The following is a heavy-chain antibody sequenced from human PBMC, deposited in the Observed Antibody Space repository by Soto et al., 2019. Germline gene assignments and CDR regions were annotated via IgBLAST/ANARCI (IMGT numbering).Heavy chain of an antibody. Sequence: GGSLRLSCAASGFTLSSYWMNWVRLAPGKGLEWVANKKQDGSQKNYVDSVKGRFTISRDNAKNSLYLQMSSLRAEDTAVYYCMTSVTTHDYWGQGTLVTASS. D-gene: IGHD4-17*01. V-gene: IGHV3-7*01. CDR1: GFTLSSYW. CDR3: MTSVTTHDY. CDR2: KKQDGSQK. J-gene: IGHJ4*02.